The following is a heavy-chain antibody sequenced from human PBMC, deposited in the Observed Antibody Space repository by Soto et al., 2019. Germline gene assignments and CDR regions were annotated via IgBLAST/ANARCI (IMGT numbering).Heavy chain of an antibody. D-gene: IGHD3-3*01. CDR3: ARGGATIFGVVSATQNNWFDP. J-gene: IGHJ5*02. Sequence: ASVKVSCKASGGTFSSYAISWVRQAPGQGLEWMGGIIPIFGTANYAQKFQGRVTITADESTSTAYMELSSLRSEDTAVYYCARGGATIFGVVSATQNNWFDPWGQGTLVTVSS. V-gene: IGHV1-69*13. CDR1: GGTFSSYA. CDR2: IIPIFGTA.